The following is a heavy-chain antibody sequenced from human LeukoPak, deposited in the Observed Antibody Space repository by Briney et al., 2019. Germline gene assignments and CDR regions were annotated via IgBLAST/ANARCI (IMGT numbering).Heavy chain of an antibody. V-gene: IGHV4-30-4*08. CDR3: ARQKRIYGDYEDY. D-gene: IGHD4-17*01. CDR2: IYYSGST. J-gene: IGHJ4*02. CDR1: GGSISSGDYY. Sequence: SETLSLTCTVSGGSISSGDYYWSWIRQPPGKGLEWIGYIYYSGSTYYNPSLKSRVTISVDTSKNQFSLKLSSVTAADTAVYYCARQKRIYGDYEDYWGQGTLVTVSS.